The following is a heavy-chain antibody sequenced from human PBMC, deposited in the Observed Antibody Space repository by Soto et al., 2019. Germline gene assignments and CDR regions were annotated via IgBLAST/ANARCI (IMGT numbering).Heavy chain of an antibody. CDR3: ARVPKASTEVMPDDY. CDR1: GGSISSGGYS. J-gene: IGHJ4*02. V-gene: IGHV4-30-2*01. D-gene: IGHD4-17*01. Sequence: ASETLSLTCAVSGGSISSGGYSWGWIRQPPGKGLEWIGYIYHSANTYYNPSLKSRVTISVDRSKNQFSLKLSSVTAADTAVYYCARVPKASTEVMPDDYCGQGTVVTVSS. CDR2: IYHSANT.